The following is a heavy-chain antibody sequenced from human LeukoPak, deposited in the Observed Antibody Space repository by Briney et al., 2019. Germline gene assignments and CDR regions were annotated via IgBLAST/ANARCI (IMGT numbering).Heavy chain of an antibody. CDR2: ISYDESKK. D-gene: IGHD5-18*01. V-gene: IGHV3-30*04. CDR1: GFTFSSYP. J-gene: IGHJ4*02. CDR3: ARADTAMVRTFDY. Sequence: GGSLRLSCAASGFTFSSYPMHWARQAPGKGPEWVALISYDESKKYYADSVKGRFTISRDNSKNTLYLQMNSLRAEDTAVYYCARADTAMVRTFDYWGQGTLVTVSS.